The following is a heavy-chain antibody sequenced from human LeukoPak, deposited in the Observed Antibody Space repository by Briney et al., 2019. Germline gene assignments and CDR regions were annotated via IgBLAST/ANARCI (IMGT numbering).Heavy chain of an antibody. V-gene: IGHV4-61*02. CDR3: ARGRNLRVYFDI. CDR2: VYSRGSP. CDR1: GDSINNGSYY. Sequence: SETLSLTCTVPGDSINNGSYYWTWIRQPAGKSLEWIGRVYSRGSPNYNSSLKSRVSISIDKSRNQVSLKMNSMTAADTAVYYCARGRNLRVYFDIWGQGTIVTVSS. J-gene: IGHJ3*02. D-gene: IGHD1-14*01.